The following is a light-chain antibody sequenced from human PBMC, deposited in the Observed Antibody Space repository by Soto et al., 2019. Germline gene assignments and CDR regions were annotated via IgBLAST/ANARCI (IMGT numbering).Light chain of an antibody. V-gene: IGLV1-40*01. J-gene: IGLJ1*01. Sequence: QAVVTQPPSVSGAPGQRVTISCTGSSSNIGAGYHVHWYQQLPGTVPNLLISDSTNRPSGVPDRFSGSKSGTSASLAITGLQAEDEADYYCQYYDSSLSDYVFGTGTKLTVL. CDR3: QYYDSSLSDYV. CDR1: SSNIGAGYH. CDR2: DST.